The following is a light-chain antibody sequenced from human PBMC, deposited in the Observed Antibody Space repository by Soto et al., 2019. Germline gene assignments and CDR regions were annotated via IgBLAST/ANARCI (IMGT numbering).Light chain of an antibody. CDR1: SSDVGRYNL. CDR2: EGS. V-gene: IGLV2-23*01. J-gene: IGLJ3*02. Sequence: QSALTHPASLSGAPGQSMTSSSTGTSSDVGRYNLVSWYQQHPGNAPKRMIYEGSKRPSGVSNRFFGAKSGNTASLPISGLQAGDVVDYYCCPFVRGSTLVFGGGTTVTVL. CDR3: CPFVRGSTLV.